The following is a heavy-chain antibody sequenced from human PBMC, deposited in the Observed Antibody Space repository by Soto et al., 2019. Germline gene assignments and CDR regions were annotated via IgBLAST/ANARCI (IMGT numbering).Heavy chain of an antibody. J-gene: IGHJ4*02. CDR3: AKGATVTPTGEYFDY. Sequence: GGSLRLSCAASGFTFSSYAMSWVRQAPGKGLEWVSAISGSGGSTYYADSVKGRFTISIDNSKNTLYLQMNSLRAEDTAVYYCAKGATVTPTGEYFDYWGQGTLVTVSS. D-gene: IGHD4-17*01. CDR2: ISGSGGST. V-gene: IGHV3-23*01. CDR1: GFTFSSYA.